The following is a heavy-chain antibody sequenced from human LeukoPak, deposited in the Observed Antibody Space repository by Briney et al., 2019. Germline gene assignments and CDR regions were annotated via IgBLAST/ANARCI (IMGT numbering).Heavy chain of an antibody. V-gene: IGHV3-21*01. J-gene: IGHJ6*02. D-gene: IGHD3-10*01. CDR2: ISSSSSYI. Sequence: GGSLRLSCAASGFTFSSYSMNWVRQAPGKGLEWVSSISSSSSYIYYADSVKGRFTISRDNAKNSLYLQMNSLRAEDTAVYYCARLMVRAVIRYYYYGMDVWGQGTTVTVSS. CDR3: ARLMVRAVIRYYYYGMDV. CDR1: GFTFSSYS.